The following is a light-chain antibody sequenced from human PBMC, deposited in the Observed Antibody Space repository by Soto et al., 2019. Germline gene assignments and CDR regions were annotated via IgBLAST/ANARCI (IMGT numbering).Light chain of an antibody. J-gene: IGLJ1*01. CDR2: EVS. CDR3: SSYTRSSGFV. V-gene: IGLV2-14*01. CDR1: SSDIGGYNY. Sequence: QSALTQPASVSGSPGQSITIPCTGASSDIGGYNYVSWYQQHPGRAPKLMIYEVSNRPSGVANRFSGSKSGNTASLTISGLQAEDEADYYCSSYTRSSGFVFGTGTKVTVL.